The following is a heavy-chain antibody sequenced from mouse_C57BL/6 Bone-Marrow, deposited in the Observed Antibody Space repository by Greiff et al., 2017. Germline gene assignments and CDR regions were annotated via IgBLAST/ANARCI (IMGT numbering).Heavy chain of an antibody. CDR2: IWWDDDK. D-gene: IGHD1-1*01. Sequence: QVQLKESGPGILQPSQTLSLTCSFSGFSLSTFGMGVGWIRQPSGKGLEWLAHIWWDDDKYYNPALKSRLTISKDTSKNQVFLKIANVDTADTATYYCARIAPVVASYYFDYWGQGTTLTVSS. V-gene: IGHV8-8*01. CDR3: ARIAPVVASYYFDY. CDR1: GFSLSTFGMG. J-gene: IGHJ2*01.